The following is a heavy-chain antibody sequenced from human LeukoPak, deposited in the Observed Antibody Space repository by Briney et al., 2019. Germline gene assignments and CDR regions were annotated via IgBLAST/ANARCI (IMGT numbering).Heavy chain of an antibody. CDR2: IYYSGST. V-gene: IGHV4-38-2*02. CDR1: GYSISSGYY. J-gene: IGHJ4*02. Sequence: SETLSLTCTVSGYSISSGYYWGWIRQPPGKGLEWIGSIYYSGSTYYNPSLKSRVTISVDTSKNQFSLRLGSVTAADTAVYYCARLRGYDSSGLGYWGQGTLVTVSS. CDR3: ARLRGYDSSGLGY. D-gene: IGHD3-22*01.